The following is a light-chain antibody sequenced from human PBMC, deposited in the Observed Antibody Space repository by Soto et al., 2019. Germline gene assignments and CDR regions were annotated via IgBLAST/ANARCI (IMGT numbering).Light chain of an antibody. CDR1: SSDIGGHDD. Sequence: QSVLTQPASVSGSPGQSITISCTGTSSDIGGHDDVSWYQQHPGKVPKLLIYGVTDRPSGVSNRFSGSKSGNVASLTISGLQAEDEADDYCCSYTSDLTPYVFGTGTKVTVL. J-gene: IGLJ1*01. CDR2: GVT. CDR3: CSYTSDLTPYV. V-gene: IGLV2-14*03.